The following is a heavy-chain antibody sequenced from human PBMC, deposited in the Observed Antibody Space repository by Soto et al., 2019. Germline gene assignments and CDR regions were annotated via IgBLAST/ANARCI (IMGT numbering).Heavy chain of an antibody. CDR1: GGSISSGGYY. Sequence: SETLSLTCTVSGGSISSGGYYWSWIRQHPGKGLEWIGYIYYSGSTYYNPSLKSRVTISVDTSKNQFSLKLSSVTAADTAVYYCARGIIAARPWFDPWGRGTLVTVSS. CDR3: ARGIIAARPWFDP. CDR2: IYYSGST. D-gene: IGHD6-6*01. J-gene: IGHJ5*02. V-gene: IGHV4-31*03.